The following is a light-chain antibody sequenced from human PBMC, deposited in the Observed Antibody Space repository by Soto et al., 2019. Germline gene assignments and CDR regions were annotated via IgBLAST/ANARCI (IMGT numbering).Light chain of an antibody. V-gene: IGLV2-23*01. CDR1: TSDVGGYNL. CDR2: EGT. J-gene: IGLJ1*01. Sequence: QSALTQPASVSGSPGQSITLSCSGTTSDVGGYNLVSWYQQHTAKAPKLLIYEGTQRPSGVSSRFSGSKSGNTASLTISGLQAEDEADYYCCSYASSSSYVFGTWTKLTVL. CDR3: CSYASSSSYV.